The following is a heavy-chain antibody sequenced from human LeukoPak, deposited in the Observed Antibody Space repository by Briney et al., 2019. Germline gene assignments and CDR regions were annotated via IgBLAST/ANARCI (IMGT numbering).Heavy chain of an antibody. Sequence: GGSLRLSCAASGFTFSSYAMSWVRQAPGKGLEWVSAISGSGGSTYYADSVKGRFTISRDNSKNTLYLQMNSLRAEDTAVYYCARVLKIVGYCSSTSCPVDYWGQGTLVTVSS. CDR1: GFTFSSYA. D-gene: IGHD2-2*01. J-gene: IGHJ4*02. CDR3: ARVLKIVGYCSSTSCPVDY. V-gene: IGHV3-23*01. CDR2: ISGSGGST.